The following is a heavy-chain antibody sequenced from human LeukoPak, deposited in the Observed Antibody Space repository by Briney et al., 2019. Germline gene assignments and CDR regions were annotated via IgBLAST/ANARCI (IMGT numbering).Heavy chain of an antibody. V-gene: IGHV4-59*08. CDR3: SRPLYGGNPYDAFDI. CDR2: IYHSGST. Sequence: SETLSLTCTVSGASMSSYYWTWIRQPPGKGLEWIGYIYHSGSTNYNPSLRSRIAISVDTSKNQFSLKLSSVTAADTAMYYCSRPLYGGNPYDAFDIWGQGTMVTVSS. CDR1: GASMSSYY. J-gene: IGHJ3*02. D-gene: IGHD4-23*01.